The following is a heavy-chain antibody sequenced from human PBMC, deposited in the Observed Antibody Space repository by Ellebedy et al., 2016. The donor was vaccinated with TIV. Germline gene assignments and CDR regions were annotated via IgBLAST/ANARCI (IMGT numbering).Heavy chain of an antibody. CDR2: ISSSGGST. D-gene: IGHD3-9*01. V-gene: IGHV3-23*01. CDR1: GFTFSSYA. J-gene: IGHJ5*02. CDR3: AKDPSPYFDWLRGNWFDP. Sequence: GESLKISCAASGFTFSSYAMSWVRQAPGKGLEWVSAISSSGGSTYYADSVKGRFTISRDNSKNTLYLQMNSLRAEDTAVYYCAKDPSPYFDWLRGNWFDPWGQGTLVTVSS.